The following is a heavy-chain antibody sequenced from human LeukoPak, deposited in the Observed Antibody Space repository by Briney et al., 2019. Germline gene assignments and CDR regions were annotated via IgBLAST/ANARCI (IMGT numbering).Heavy chain of an antibody. CDR2: IIPILGTA. CDR1: GGTFSSYA. D-gene: IGHD5-24*01. J-gene: IGHJ4*02. CDR3: ARDTGDGYSQSFDY. V-gene: IGHV1-69*13. Sequence: GASVKVSCTASGGTFSSYAISWVRQAPGQGLEWMGGIIPILGTANYAQKFQGRVTITADESTSTAYMELSSLRSEDTAVYYCARDTGDGYSQSFDYWGQGTLVTVSS.